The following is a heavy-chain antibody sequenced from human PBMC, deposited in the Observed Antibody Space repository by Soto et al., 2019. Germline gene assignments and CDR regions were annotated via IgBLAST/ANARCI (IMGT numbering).Heavy chain of an antibody. J-gene: IGHJ4*02. D-gene: IGHD3-3*02. CDR2: IIPSSETT. V-gene: IGHV1-69*01. CDR3: ARRHVSSIHFLRFDD. CDR1: GGTFDNYV. Sequence: QVLLVQSGAEAKRPGSSVKVSCKASGGTFDNYVLNWVRQAPGQGLEWVGGIIPSSETTNYAQKFQGRLTLIADANIVYRELSSLRSDDTAIYYCARRHVSSIHFLRFDDWGQGTLVTVSS.